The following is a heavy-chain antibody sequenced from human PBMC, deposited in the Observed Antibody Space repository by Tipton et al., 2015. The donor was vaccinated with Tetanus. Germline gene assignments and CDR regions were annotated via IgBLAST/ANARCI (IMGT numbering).Heavy chain of an antibody. D-gene: IGHD5-18*01. V-gene: IGHV3-30*04. J-gene: IGHJ4*02. CDR2: ISYDGSNK. Sequence: SLRLSCAASGFTFSSYAMHWVRQAPGKGLEWVAVISYDGSNKYYADSVKGRFTISRDNSKNTLYLQMNSLRAEDTAVYYCARGPWIQLWGIDYWGQGTLVTVSS. CDR3: ARGPWIQLWGIDY. CDR1: GFTFSSYA.